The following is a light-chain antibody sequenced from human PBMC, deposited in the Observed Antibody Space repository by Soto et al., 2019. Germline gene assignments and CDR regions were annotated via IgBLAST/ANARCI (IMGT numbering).Light chain of an antibody. CDR1: QGISSY. J-gene: IGKJ2*01. Sequence: AIRMTQSPSSFSASTGDRVTITCRASQGISSYLAWYPQKPGKPPKLLLYAASTLQSGVPSRFSGSGSGTDFTLTISCLQSEDFATYYWQQYYSYPPYTFGQGTKLEIK. CDR3: QQYYSYPPYT. V-gene: IGKV1-8*01. CDR2: AAS.